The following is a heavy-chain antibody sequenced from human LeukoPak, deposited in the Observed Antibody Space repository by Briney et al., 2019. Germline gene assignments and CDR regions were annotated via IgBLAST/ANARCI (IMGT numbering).Heavy chain of an antibody. J-gene: IGHJ3*02. V-gene: IGHV1-2*02. CDR3: ARASSGTYYNLVDFRI. Sequence: VSVKVSCKASGYTFTVYYIYWVRQAPGQGLEWMGWINPNSGGTNYAQKFQDRVTMTRDTSISTAYLELSRLRSDDTAVFYCARASSGTYYNLVDFRIWGQGTMVTVSS. D-gene: IGHD3-10*01. CDR1: GYTFTVYY. CDR2: INPNSGGT.